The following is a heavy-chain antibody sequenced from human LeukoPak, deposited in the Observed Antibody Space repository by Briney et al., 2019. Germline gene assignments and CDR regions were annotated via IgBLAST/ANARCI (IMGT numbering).Heavy chain of an antibody. Sequence: SETLSLTCAVSGGSISSGGYSWSWIRQPPGKGLEWIGYIYHSGSTYYNPSLKSRVTISVDTSKNQFSLKLSSVTAADTAVYYCAREVGYGGNTYFDYWGQGTLVTVSS. CDR1: GGSISSGGYS. V-gene: IGHV4-30-2*01. CDR2: IYHSGST. D-gene: IGHD4-23*01. CDR3: AREVGYGGNTYFDY. J-gene: IGHJ4*02.